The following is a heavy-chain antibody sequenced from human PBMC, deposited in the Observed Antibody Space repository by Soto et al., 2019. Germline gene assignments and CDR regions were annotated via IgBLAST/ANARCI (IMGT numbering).Heavy chain of an antibody. V-gene: IGHV3-49*03. CDR3: SYDSSGYYTRFDY. D-gene: IGHD3-22*01. CDR1: GFTFGDYA. CDR2: IRSKAYGGTT. Sequence: SGGSLRLSCTASGFTFGDYAMSWFRQAPGKGLEWVGFIRSKAYGGTTEYAASVKGRFTISRDDSKSIAYLQMNSLKTEDTAVYYCSYDSSGYYTRFDYWGQGTLVTVSS. J-gene: IGHJ4*02.